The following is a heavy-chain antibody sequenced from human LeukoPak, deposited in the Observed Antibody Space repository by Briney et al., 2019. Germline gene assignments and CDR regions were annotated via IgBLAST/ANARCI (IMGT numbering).Heavy chain of an antibody. CDR3: AKRASGSGTSLYYSDY. V-gene: IGHV3-23*01. CDR2: ISGSGGST. Sequence: GGSLRLSCAASGFTFNNYAMSWVRQAPGKGLEWVSTISGSGGSTYYADSVKGRFTISRDNSKNTLYLQMNSLRAEDTAVYYCAKRASGSGTSLYYSDYWGQGTLVTVSS. CDR1: GFTFNNYA. D-gene: IGHD3-10*01. J-gene: IGHJ4*02.